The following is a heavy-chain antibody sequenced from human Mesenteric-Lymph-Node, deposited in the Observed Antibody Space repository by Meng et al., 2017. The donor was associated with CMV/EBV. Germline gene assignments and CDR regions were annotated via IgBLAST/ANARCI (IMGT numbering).Heavy chain of an antibody. J-gene: IGHJ6*02. CDR3: ARQEVWFVMDV. D-gene: IGHD3-10*01. CDR1: GYSFTSYW. Sequence: KVSCKGSGYSFTSYWIGWVRQVPGKGLEWVGIIYPGDSDTRYSPSFQGQVTISADKSTSIAYLQWSSLKASDTAMYYCARQEVWFVMDVWGQGTTVTVSS. V-gene: IGHV5-51*01. CDR2: IYPGDSDT.